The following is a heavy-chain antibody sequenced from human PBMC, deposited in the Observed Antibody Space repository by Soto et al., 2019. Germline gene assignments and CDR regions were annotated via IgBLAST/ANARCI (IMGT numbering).Heavy chain of an antibody. D-gene: IGHD2-21*01. CDR3: AREVIEVTNGMDV. V-gene: IGHV3-21*01. CDR1: GFVFSSYS. CDR2: ISASGSYT. J-gene: IGHJ6*02. Sequence: EVILVESGGGLVKPGGSLRLSCANSGFVFSSYSMNWVRQAPGKGLEWVSSISASGSYTFHADSVKGRFTISRDNANNLLYLQRGSLRADDTAVYYCAREVIEVTNGMDVWGQGTTVTVSS.